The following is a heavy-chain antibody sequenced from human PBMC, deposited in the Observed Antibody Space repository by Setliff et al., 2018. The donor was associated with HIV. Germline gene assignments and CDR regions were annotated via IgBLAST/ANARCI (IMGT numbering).Heavy chain of an antibody. CDR1: GASISSHNYY. CDR2: IYHGGNT. CDR3: GRTMTYYYLCMDV. Sequence: SETLSLTCTVSGASISSHNYYWGWVRQPPGKGLEWIGQIYHGGNTRYNPSLKSRLTMSIDKSKNQVSLELSSVTAADTAVYYCGRTMTYYYLCMDVWGNGTTVTVSS. V-gene: IGHV4-39*07. J-gene: IGHJ6*03.